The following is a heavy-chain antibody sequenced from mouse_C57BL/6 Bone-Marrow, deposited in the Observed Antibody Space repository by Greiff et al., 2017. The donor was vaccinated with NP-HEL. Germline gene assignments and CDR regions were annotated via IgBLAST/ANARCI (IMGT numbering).Heavy chain of an antibody. CDR2: INPSSGYT. J-gene: IGHJ2*01. CDR1: GYTFTSYT. CDR3: ARCYRWLLHY. V-gene: IGHV1-4*01. D-gene: IGHD2-3*01. Sequence: QVQLQQSGAELARPGASVKMSCKASGYTFTSYTMHWVKQRPGQGLEWIGYINPSSGYTKYNQKFKDKATLTADKSSSTAYMQLSSLTSEDSAVYYWARCYRWLLHYWGQGTTLTVAS.